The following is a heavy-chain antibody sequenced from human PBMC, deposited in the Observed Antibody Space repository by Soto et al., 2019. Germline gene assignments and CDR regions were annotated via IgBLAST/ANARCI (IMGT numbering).Heavy chain of an antibody. CDR2: IGSTGSTI. J-gene: IGHJ4*02. CDR3: ARRGYSGCGWGWYFDF. Sequence: PGGSLRLSCEASGFDFRIYEMNWVRQAPGRGLEWLSYIGSTGSTIYYADSVKGRFTISRDDGKNSVYLQMNTLRAEDTAVYYCARRGYSGCGWGWYFDFWGQGIPVTVYS. V-gene: IGHV3-48*03. CDR1: GFDFRIYE. D-gene: IGHD5-12*01.